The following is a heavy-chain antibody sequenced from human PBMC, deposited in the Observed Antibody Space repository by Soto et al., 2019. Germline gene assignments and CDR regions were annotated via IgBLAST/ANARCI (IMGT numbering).Heavy chain of an antibody. J-gene: IGHJ4*02. CDR2: IYYSGRT. CDR1: GDSISSYY. CDR3: ARGHLGITTTGTWYDFDY. D-gene: IGHD2-15*01. V-gene: IGHV4-59*01. Sequence: QVQLQESGPRLVKPSETLSLTCTVSGDSISSYYWTWIRQPLGKGLEYIGYIYYSGRTYYNPSLKSRVTISVDTSKNQFSLKLSSVTAADTAVYYCARGHLGITTTGTWYDFDYWGQGTLVTVSS.